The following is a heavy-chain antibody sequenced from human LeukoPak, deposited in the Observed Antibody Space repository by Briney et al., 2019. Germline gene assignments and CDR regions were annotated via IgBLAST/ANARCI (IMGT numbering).Heavy chain of an antibody. D-gene: IGHD6-6*01. CDR1: GLTFYTYA. Sequence: GGSLRLSCSVSGLTFYTYAMSWVRQAPGKGLEWVSAISGSGGSTYYADSVKGRFTISRDNSKNTLYVQMNSLRAEDTAVYYCAKADWDSSSFDYWGQGTLVTVSS. V-gene: IGHV3-23*01. CDR3: AKADWDSSSFDY. J-gene: IGHJ4*02. CDR2: ISGSGGST.